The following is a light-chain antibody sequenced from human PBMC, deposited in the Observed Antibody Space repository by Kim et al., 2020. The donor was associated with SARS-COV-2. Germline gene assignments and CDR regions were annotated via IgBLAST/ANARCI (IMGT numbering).Light chain of an antibody. CDR3: SSFTTSDAWV. Sequence: YNYVCWCQQHPGKAPKLLIFHVSKRPSGVSSRFSGSKSANTASLTISGLQAEDEADYYCSSFTTSDAWVFGGGTKVTVL. V-gene: IGLV2-14*04. CDR2: HVS. J-gene: IGLJ3*02. CDR1: YNY.